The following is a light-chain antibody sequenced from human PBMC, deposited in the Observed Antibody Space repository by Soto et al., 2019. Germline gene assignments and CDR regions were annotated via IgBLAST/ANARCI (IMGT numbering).Light chain of an antibody. CDR1: QSVSSSY. CDR3: QQYGSSSIT. CDR2: GAS. Sequence: ILVTQSPGTLSVSAGEIATVGSSASQSVSSSYSAWYQQKPGQAPRLLIYGASSRATGIPDRFSGSGSGTDFTLTISRLEPEDFAVYYCQQYGSSSITFGQGTRLEIK. J-gene: IGKJ5*01. V-gene: IGKV3-20*01.